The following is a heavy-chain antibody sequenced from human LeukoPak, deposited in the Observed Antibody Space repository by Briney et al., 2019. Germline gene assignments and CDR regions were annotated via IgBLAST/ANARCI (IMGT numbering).Heavy chain of an antibody. Sequence: PSQTLSLTCAVSGGSISSGGYSWSWIRQPPGKGLEWIGYIYHSGSTYYNPSLKSRVTISVDRSKNQFSLKLSSVTAADTAVYYCARFGCSSTSCYHYYYMDVWGKGTTVTVSS. CDR3: ARFGCSSTSCYHYYYMDV. CDR1: GGSISSGGYS. D-gene: IGHD2-2*01. J-gene: IGHJ6*03. V-gene: IGHV4-30-2*01. CDR2: IYHSGST.